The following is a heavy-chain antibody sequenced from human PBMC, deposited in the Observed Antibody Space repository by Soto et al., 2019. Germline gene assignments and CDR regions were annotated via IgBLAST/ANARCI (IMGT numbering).Heavy chain of an antibody. CDR3: VRAPYGFTSWFDS. J-gene: IGHJ5*01. Sequence: GGSLRLSCAAAGFTFSDNYMSWIRQAPGKGLEWVSYISSSGTTIYYADSVKGRFTISRDNAKNSLYLQMDSLRAEDTAVYYCVRAPYGFTSWFDSWGQGTLVTVSS. CDR2: ISSSGTTI. CDR1: GFTFSDNY. V-gene: IGHV3-11*01. D-gene: IGHD3-10*01.